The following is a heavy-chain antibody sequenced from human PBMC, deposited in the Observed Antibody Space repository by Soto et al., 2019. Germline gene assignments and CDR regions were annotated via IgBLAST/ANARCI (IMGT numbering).Heavy chain of an antibody. J-gene: IGHJ4*02. D-gene: IGHD3-22*01. Sequence: GGSLRLSCAASGFTFSWYSMNWVRQAPGKGLEWVSSISSSSSYIYYADSVKGRFTISRDNAKNSLYLQMNSLRAEDTAVYYCARVHYYDSSGYSHWGQGTLVTVSS. V-gene: IGHV3-21*01. CDR1: GFTFSWYS. CDR3: ARVHYYDSSGYSH. CDR2: ISSSSSYI.